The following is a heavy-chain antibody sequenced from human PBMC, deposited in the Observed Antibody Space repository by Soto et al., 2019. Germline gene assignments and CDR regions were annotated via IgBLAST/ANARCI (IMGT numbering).Heavy chain of an antibody. Sequence: ASETLSLTCTVSGGSISSYYWSWIRQPPGKGLEWIGYIYYSGSTNYNPSLKSRVTISVDTSKNQFSLKLSSVTAADTAVYYCAREVGGEYYFDYWGQGTLVTVSS. V-gene: IGHV4-59*01. CDR2: IYYSGST. CDR3: AREVGGEYYFDY. J-gene: IGHJ4*02. CDR1: GGSISSYY. D-gene: IGHD3-16*01.